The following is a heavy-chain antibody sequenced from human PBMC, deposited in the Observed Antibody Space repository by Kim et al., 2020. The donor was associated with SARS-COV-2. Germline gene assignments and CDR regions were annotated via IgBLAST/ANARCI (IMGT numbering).Heavy chain of an antibody. Sequence: GGSLRLSCAASGFTVSSNYMSWVRQAPGKGLEWVSVIYSGGSTYYADSVKGRFTISRDNSKNTLYLQMNSLRAEDTAVYYCARGEGYYYGSGSYYVDYYYGMDVWGQGTTVTVSS. CDR1: GFTVSSNY. CDR2: IYSGGST. D-gene: IGHD3-10*01. J-gene: IGHJ6*02. V-gene: IGHV3-53*01. CDR3: ARGEGYYYGSGSYYVDYYYGMDV.